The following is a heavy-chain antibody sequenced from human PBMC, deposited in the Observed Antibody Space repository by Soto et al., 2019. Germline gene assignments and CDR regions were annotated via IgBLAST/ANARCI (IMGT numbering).Heavy chain of an antibody. J-gene: IGHJ4*02. Sequence: SETLSLTCAVYGGSFSGYYWSWVRQPPGKGLEWIGEINHSGSTNYNPSLKSRVTISVDTSKNQFSLKLSSVTAADTAVYYCARGRGCFSYWGQGTLVTVSS. CDR3: ARGRGCFSY. V-gene: IGHV4-34*01. D-gene: IGHD3-10*01. CDR2: INHSGST. CDR1: GGSFSGYY.